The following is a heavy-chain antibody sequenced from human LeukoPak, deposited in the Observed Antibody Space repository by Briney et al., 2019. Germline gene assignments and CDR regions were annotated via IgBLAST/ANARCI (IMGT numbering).Heavy chain of an antibody. CDR3: AREPSSWYSSKVFDY. CDR1: GFTFTNYW. CDR2: IKQDGSEK. D-gene: IGHD6-13*01. Sequence: GGSLRLSCAASGFTFTNYWMSWVRQAPGKGLEWVANIKQDGSEKYYVDSVKGRFTISRDNAENSLYLQMNSLRAEDTALYYCAREPSSWYSSKVFDYWGQGTLVTVSS. V-gene: IGHV3-7*01. J-gene: IGHJ4*02.